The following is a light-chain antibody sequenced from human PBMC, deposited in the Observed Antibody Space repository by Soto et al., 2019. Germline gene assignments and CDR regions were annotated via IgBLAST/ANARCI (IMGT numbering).Light chain of an antibody. V-gene: IGKV3-11*01. CDR1: QSGSSY. J-gene: IGKJ5*01. Sequence: EFVLTQSPATLSLSPGERATLSCRASQSGSSYLAWYKQKPGQAPRLLIYDASNRATGIPARFSVTGSGTDFTLTINNLEPEDFAVYYCQVRTNWSIAFGRGTRLEIK. CDR3: QVRTNWSIA. CDR2: DAS.